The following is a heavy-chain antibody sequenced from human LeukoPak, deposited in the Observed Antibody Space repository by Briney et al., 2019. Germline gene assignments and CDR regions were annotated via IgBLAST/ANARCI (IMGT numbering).Heavy chain of an antibody. CDR2: ISSSSSTI. J-gene: IGHJ4*02. V-gene: IGHV3-48*01. CDR3: ARDGAPDAHCSSTSCAIR. Sequence: GGSLRLSCAASGFTFSSYSMNWARQAPGKGLEWVSYISSSSSTIQYADSVKGRFTISRDNAKNSLFLQMNSLRAEDAAVYYCARDGAPDAHCSSTSCAIRWGQGTLVTVSS. D-gene: IGHD2-2*01. CDR1: GFTFSSYS.